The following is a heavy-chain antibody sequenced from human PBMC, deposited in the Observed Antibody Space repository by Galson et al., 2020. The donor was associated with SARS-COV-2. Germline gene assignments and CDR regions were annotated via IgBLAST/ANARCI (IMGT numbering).Heavy chain of an antibody. D-gene: IGHD6-13*01. Sequence: ESGPTLVKPTQTLTLTCTISGFSITSSGMCVSWIRQPPGKALEWLARIDWDDDKYYSTSLKTRLTLSKDTSKNQVVLTLTYMDPADTATYYCARINPGRAARREGYYFDYWGQGSLFTVSS. CDR3: ARINPGRAARREGYYFDY. J-gene: IGHJ4*01. CDR2: IDWDDDK. V-gene: IGHV2-70*11. CDR1: GFSITSSGMC.